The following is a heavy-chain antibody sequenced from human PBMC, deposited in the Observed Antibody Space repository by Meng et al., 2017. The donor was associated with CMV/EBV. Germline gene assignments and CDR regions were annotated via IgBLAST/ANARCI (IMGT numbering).Heavy chain of an antibody. CDR2: INPNSGGT. CDR1: GYTFTGYY. D-gene: IGHD6-6*01. J-gene: IGHJ6*02. CDR3: ASDNLYSSSPYYGMDV. Sequence: SVKVSCKASGYTFTGYYLHWVRQAPGQGLEWMGWINPNSGGTNYAQKFQGRVTMTRDTSISTAYMELSRLRSDDTAVYYCASDNLYSSSPYYGMDVWGQGTTVTVSS. V-gene: IGHV1-2*02.